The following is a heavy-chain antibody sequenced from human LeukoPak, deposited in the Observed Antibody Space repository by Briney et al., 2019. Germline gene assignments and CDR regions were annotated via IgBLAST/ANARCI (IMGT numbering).Heavy chain of an antibody. CDR3: AKGYCGTTSCPYYFDS. Sequence: GGSLRLSSAASGFTFSSYAMSWVRQAPGKGLEWVSAMSGSGDSTYYADSVKGRFTISSDNSKSTMYLQMNSLRAEDTAVYYCAKGYCGTTSCPYYFDSWDQGTLVTVSS. CDR2: MSGSGDST. V-gene: IGHV3-23*01. CDR1: GFTFSSYA. D-gene: IGHD2-2*01. J-gene: IGHJ4*02.